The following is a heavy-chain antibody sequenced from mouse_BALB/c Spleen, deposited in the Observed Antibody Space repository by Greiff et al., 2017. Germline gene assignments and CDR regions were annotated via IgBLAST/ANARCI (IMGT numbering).Heavy chain of an antibody. CDR3: ARYQLGLGFAY. Sequence: QVQLKESAAELARPGASVKMSCKASGYTFTSYTMHWVKQRPGQGLEWIGYINPSSGYTEYNQKFKDKTTLTADKSSSTAYMQLSSLTSEDSAVYYCARYQLGLGFAYWGQGTLVTVSA. CDR1: GYTFTSYT. J-gene: IGHJ3*01. V-gene: IGHV1-4*02. CDR2: INPSSGYT. D-gene: IGHD3-1*01.